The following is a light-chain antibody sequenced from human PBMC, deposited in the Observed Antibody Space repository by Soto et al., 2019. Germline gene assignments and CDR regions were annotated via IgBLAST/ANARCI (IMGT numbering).Light chain of an antibody. V-gene: IGLV1-40*01. Sequence: QSVLTQPPSASGTPGQRVTISCSGSSSNIGARYDVQWYQQVPGTAPKLLIFGNTNRPSGVPDRFSASKSGTSASLAISGLQAEDEADYYCQSYDSTLSALVFGGGTKLTVL. CDR2: GNT. CDR1: SSNIGARYD. J-gene: IGLJ3*02. CDR3: QSYDSTLSALV.